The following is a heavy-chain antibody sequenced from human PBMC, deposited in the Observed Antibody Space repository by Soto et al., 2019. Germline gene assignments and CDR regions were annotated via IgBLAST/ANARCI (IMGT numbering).Heavy chain of an antibody. V-gene: IGHV3-7*01. CDR2: IKKDGSTK. Sequence: EVQLVESGGGLVQPGGSLRLSCAASGVTFSNYWMSWVRQAPGKGLEWVDYIKKDGSTKDYVDSVRGRFTVSRDNAKNSLYLQMNSLSAEVTAVDYCARAVSALDFWGQGTLVTVSS. J-gene: IGHJ4*02. CDR1: GVTFSNYW. CDR3: ARAVSALDF.